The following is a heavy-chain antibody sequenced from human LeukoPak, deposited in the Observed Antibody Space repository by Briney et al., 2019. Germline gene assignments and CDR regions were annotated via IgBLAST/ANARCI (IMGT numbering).Heavy chain of an antibody. D-gene: IGHD3-10*01. CDR2: ISSGSSII. V-gene: IGHV3-48*02. Sequence: PGGSLRLSCAASGFTFSSYGMNWVRQAPGKGLEWVSFISSGSSIIHYADSVKGRFTISRDDAKDSLYLQMSSLRDEDTAVYYCAKSRVRNDIIFDYWGQGTLVTVSS. J-gene: IGHJ4*02. CDR3: AKSRVRNDIIFDY. CDR1: GFTFSSYG.